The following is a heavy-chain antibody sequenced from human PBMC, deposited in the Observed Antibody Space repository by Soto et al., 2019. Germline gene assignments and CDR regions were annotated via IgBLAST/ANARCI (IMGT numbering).Heavy chain of an antibody. Sequence: SETLSLTCTVSGGSISSYYWSWIRQPPGKGLEWIGYIYYSGSTNYNPSLKSRVTISVDTSKNQFSLKLTSVTAADTAVYFCTTGGFYYYDSSGYYDYWGQGALVTVSS. CDR2: IYYSGST. CDR3: TTGGFYYYDSSGYYDY. CDR1: GGSISSYY. V-gene: IGHV4-59*12. J-gene: IGHJ4*02. D-gene: IGHD3-22*01.